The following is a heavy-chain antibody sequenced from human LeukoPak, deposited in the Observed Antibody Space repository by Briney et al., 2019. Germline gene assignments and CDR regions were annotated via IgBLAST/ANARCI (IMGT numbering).Heavy chain of an antibody. J-gene: IGHJ4*02. CDR3: ARGFYYYDDY. CDR2: INHSGST. V-gene: IGHV4-34*01. D-gene: IGHD3-22*01. CDR1: GGSFSGYY. Sequence: SETLSLTCAVYGGSFSGYYRSWIRQPPGKGLEWIGEINHSGSTNYSPSLKSRVTISVDTSKNQFSLKLSSVTAADTAVYYCARGFYYYDDYWGQGTLVTVSS.